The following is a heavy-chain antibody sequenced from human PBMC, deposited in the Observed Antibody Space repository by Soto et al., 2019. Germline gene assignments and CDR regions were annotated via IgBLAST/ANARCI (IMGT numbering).Heavy chain of an antibody. D-gene: IGHD6-13*01. CDR1: GYTFTSYD. CDR2: MNPNSGNT. CDR3: ARAAISSSWPYYYYMDV. Sequence: GASVKVSCKASGYTFTSYDINWVRQATGQGLEWMGWMNPNSGNTGYAQKLQGRVTMTRNTSISTAYMELSSLRSEDTAVYYCARAAISSSWPYYYYMDVWGKGTTVTVSS. V-gene: IGHV1-8*01. J-gene: IGHJ6*03.